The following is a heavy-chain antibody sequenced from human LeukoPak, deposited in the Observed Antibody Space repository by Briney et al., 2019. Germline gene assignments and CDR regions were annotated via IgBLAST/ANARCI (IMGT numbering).Heavy chain of an antibody. J-gene: IGHJ2*01. D-gene: IGHD6-19*01. Sequence: PSETLSLTCTVSGGSMSRYYWSWIRQPPGKGLEWIGYIYYRGSANYNPSLQSRASISEDTSKNQFSLKLSSVTAADTAVYYCARLGSSSGWSFYWYFDLWGRGTLVTVSS. V-gene: IGHV4-59*08. CDR3: ARLGSSSGWSFYWYFDL. CDR1: GGSMSRYY. CDR2: IYYRGSA.